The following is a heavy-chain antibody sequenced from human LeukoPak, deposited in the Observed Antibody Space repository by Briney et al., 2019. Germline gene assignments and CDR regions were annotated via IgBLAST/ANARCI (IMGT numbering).Heavy chain of an antibody. D-gene: IGHD5-12*01. CDR1: GGSISSYY. CDR3: ARDGYSGYDFDY. Sequence: SETLSLTCTVSGGSISSYYRSWIRQPAGKGLEWIGRIYTSGSTNYNPSLKSRVTKSVNTSKNQFSLKLSSVTAADTAVYYCARDGYSGYDFDYWGQGTLVTVSS. J-gene: IGHJ4*02. CDR2: IYTSGST. V-gene: IGHV4-4*07.